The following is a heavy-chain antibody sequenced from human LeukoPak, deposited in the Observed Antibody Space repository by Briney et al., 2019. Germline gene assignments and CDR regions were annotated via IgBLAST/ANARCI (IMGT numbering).Heavy chain of an antibody. Sequence: PGGSLRLSCAASGFTFGDYGMSWVRQPPGKGLEWIGSIYYSGSTYYNPSLKSRVTISVDTSKNQFSLKLSSVTAADTAVYYCARVCPSSSWYKRGTFDYWGQGTLVTVSS. CDR2: IYYSGST. J-gene: IGHJ4*02. D-gene: IGHD6-13*01. CDR3: ARVCPSSSWYKRGTFDY. CDR1: GFTFGDYG. V-gene: IGHV4-39*07.